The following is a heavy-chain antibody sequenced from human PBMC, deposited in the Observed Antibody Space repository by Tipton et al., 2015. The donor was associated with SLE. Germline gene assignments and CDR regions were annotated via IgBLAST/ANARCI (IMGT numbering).Heavy chain of an antibody. J-gene: IGHJ5*02. D-gene: IGHD6-19*01. CDR3: ARVVAGFGRSDRLVDH. V-gene: IGHV3-66*01. CDR1: GFSVSNNY. CDR2: ISSGGTT. Sequence: SLRLSCAASGFSVSNNYMTWVRQAPGKGLEWVSLISSGGTTQYADSVKGRFTVSRDNSMNTMYLQMNSLRAEDTAVYYCARVVAGFGRSDRLVDHWGQGTLVTVSS.